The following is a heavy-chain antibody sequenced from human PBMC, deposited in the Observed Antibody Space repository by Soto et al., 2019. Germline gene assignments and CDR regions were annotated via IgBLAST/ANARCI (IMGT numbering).Heavy chain of an antibody. CDR1: GFTFTRYS. CDR2: INDDGIST. V-gene: IGHV3-74*01. J-gene: IGHJ4*02. D-gene: IGHD1-1*01. Sequence: GGSLRLSCAASGFTFTRYSMNWVRQVPGKGPEWVSRINDDGISTNYADSVKGRFTISRDNAKNTLYLQMNALRVEDTAVYYCTRGPRSTSTGTGAFWGQGTLVTVSS. CDR3: TRGPRSTSTGTGAF.